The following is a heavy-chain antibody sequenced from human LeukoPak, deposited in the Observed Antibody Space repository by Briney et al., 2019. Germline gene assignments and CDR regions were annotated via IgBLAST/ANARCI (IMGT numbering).Heavy chain of an antibody. Sequence: SETLSLTCTVSGGSISSRSYYWRWIRQPPGKGLEWIGSIYYSRYTYYNPSVESRVTISVDTSKNQFSLKLSSVTAADTAVSFCAKHSMGSYDNRGLDYWGQGTLVTVSS. V-gene: IGHV4-39*01. CDR3: AKHSMGSYDNRGLDY. D-gene: IGHD3-10*01. CDR1: GGSISSRSYY. CDR2: IYYSRYT. J-gene: IGHJ4*02.